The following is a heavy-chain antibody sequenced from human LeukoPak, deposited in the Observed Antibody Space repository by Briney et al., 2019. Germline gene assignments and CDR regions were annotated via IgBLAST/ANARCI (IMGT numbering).Heavy chain of an antibody. J-gene: IGHJ3*02. D-gene: IGHD3-10*01. CDR3: ARVSYYYYGSGSYSQDAFDI. Sequence: PGGSLRLSCVASGFTFSSYWMSWVRQAPGKGLEWVANIKQDGSEKYYVDSVKGRFTISRDNAKNSLYLQMNSLRAEDTAVYYCARVSYYYYGSGSYSQDAFDIWGQGTMVTVSS. V-gene: IGHV3-7*01. CDR1: GFTFSSYW. CDR2: IKQDGSEK.